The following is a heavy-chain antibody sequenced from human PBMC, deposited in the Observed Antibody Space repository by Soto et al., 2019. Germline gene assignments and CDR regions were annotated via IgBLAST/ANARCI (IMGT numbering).Heavy chain of an antibody. CDR1: GFTFSSYA. CDR2: ISGSGGST. CDR3: ATSRDAVPAAPYYGMDV. J-gene: IGHJ6*02. D-gene: IGHD2-2*01. Sequence: GGSLRLSCAASGFTFSSYAMSWVRQAPGKGLEWVSAISGSGGSTYYADSVKGRFTISRDNSKNTLYLQMNSLRAEDTAVYYCATSRDAVPAAPYYGMDVWGQGTTVIVSS. V-gene: IGHV3-23*01.